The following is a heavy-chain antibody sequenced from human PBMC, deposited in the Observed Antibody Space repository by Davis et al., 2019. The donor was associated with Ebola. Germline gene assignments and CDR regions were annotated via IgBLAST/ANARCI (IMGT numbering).Heavy chain of an antibody. D-gene: IGHD4/OR15-4a*01. CDR2: IYYSGST. CDR3: ARGARAADGMDV. CDR1: GGSFSGYY. Sequence: MPSATLSLTCAVYGGSFSGYYWSWIRQPPGKGLEWIGYIYYSGSTNYNPSLKSRVTISVDTSKNQFSLKLSSVTAADTAVYYCARGARAADGMDVWGQGTTVTVSS. J-gene: IGHJ6*02. V-gene: IGHV4-59*01.